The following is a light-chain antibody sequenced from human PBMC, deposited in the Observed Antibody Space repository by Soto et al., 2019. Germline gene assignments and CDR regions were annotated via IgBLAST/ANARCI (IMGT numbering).Light chain of an antibody. Sequence: DIVMTQSPLSLPVTPGEPASISCKSSQSLQHSNGYNYLDWYLQMPGQSPQILIYLASNRASGVPSRFSGSGSGTDLTLKISRVEAEDVVVYYCMQALQTPAFGQGTNVEIK. V-gene: IGKV2-28*01. CDR3: MQALQTPA. CDR1: QSLQHSNGYNY. CDR2: LAS. J-gene: IGKJ1*01.